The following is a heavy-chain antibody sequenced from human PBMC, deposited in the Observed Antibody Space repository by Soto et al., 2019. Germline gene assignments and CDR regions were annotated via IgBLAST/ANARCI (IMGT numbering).Heavy chain of an antibody. D-gene: IGHD2-15*01. CDR3: AREDGGGGRRHDF. J-gene: IGHJ4*02. CDR2: INPSDGST. V-gene: IGHV1-46*01. Sequence: QVQLVQSGAEVKKPGASVKISCKTSGYTFAMHYIHWVLQVPGQGLEWMGMINPSDGSTSYVQKFQGRVTMTRDTSATTVFLNMSRLTSHDTAVFYCAREDGGGGRRHDFWGQGTLVTVSS. CDR1: GYTFAMHY.